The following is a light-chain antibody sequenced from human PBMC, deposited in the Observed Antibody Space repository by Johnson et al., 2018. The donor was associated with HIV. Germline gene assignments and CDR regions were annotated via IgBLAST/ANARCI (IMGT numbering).Light chain of an antibody. J-gene: IGLJ1*01. CDR1: SSNIGKNS. CDR3: GTWDSSLSAGGYV. CDR2: DNN. Sequence: QSVLTQPPSVSAAPGQKVTISCSGSSSNIGKNSVSWYQHLPGAAPKLLIYDNNKRPSGIPDRFSGSKSGTSATLGITGLQTGAEADYYCGTWDSSLSAGGYVFGTGTKVTVL. V-gene: IGLV1-51*01.